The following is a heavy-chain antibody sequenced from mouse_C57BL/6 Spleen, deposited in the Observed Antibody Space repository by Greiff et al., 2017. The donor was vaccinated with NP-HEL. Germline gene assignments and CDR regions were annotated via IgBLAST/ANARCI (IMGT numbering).Heavy chain of an antibody. CDR3: ARMGYYYGSSYRYFDV. D-gene: IGHD1-1*01. CDR2: IDPSDSYT. CDR1: GYTFTSYW. J-gene: IGHJ1*03. Sequence: QVQLQQPGAELVMPGASVKLSCKASGYTFTSYWMHWVKQRPGQGLEWIGEIDPSDSYTNYNQKFKGKSTLTVDKSSSTAYMQLSSLTSEDSAVYYCARMGYYYGSSYRYFDVWGTGTTVTVSS. V-gene: IGHV1-69*01.